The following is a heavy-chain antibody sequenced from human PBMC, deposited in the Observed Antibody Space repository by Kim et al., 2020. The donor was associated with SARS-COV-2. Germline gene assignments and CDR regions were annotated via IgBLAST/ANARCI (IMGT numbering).Heavy chain of an antibody. J-gene: IGHJ6*02. CDR2: ISYDGSNK. V-gene: IGHV3-30*18. D-gene: IGHD3-22*01. Sequence: GGSLRLSCAASGFTFSSYGMHWVRQAPGKGLEWLAVISYDGSNKYYADSVKGRFTISRDNSKNTLYLQMNSLRAEDTAVYYCAKDQMYCYDSSGYYGYYYDGMDVWGQGTTVTVSS. CDR3: AKDQMYCYDSSGYYGYYYDGMDV. CDR1: GFTFSSYG.